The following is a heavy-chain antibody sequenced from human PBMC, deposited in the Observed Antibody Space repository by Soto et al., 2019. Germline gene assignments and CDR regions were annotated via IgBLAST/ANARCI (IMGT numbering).Heavy chain of an antibody. D-gene: IGHD2-15*01. CDR1: GFTFSSYW. V-gene: IGHV3-74*01. J-gene: IGHJ4*02. CDR3: ARDQGYCSGGSCYVAGY. CDR2: INSDGSST. Sequence: EVQLLESGGGLVQPGGSLRLSCAASGFTFSSYWMHWVRQAPGKGLVWVSRINSDGSSTGYADSVMGRFTISRDNAXNXPYLQMNSLRAEDTAVYYCARDQGYCSGGSCYVAGYWGQGTLVTVSS.